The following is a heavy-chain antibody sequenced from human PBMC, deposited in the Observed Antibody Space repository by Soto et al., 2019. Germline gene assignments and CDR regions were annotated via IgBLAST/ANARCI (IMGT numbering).Heavy chain of an antibody. Sequence: QARLVQSGGGLVQSGRSLTLSCEASGFLFSTSTLNWVRRAPGKGLEWVAEISYRGTDIYYADSVKGRFTISRDNSKNTLYLLLDRVKSDDTAVYFCATLGRADYPPLAAWGQGTRVTVSS. D-gene: IGHD4-17*01. J-gene: IGHJ5*02. V-gene: IGHV3-30*14. CDR1: GFLFSTST. CDR3: ATLGRADYPPLAA. CDR2: ISYRGTDI.